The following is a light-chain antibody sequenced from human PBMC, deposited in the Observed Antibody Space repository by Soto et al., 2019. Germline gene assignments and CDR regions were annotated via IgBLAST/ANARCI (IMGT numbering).Light chain of an antibody. V-gene: IGKV1-9*01. Sequence: DLQLTQSPSFLSASLGDRVTITCRASQGIGSYLAWYQQKPGKAPRILIYAASTLQSGVPSRFSGSGSDTEFTLTISSLQPEDFATDYCQQLNNYPLTFGGGTKVEIK. CDR3: QQLNNYPLT. J-gene: IGKJ4*01. CDR1: QGIGSY. CDR2: AAS.